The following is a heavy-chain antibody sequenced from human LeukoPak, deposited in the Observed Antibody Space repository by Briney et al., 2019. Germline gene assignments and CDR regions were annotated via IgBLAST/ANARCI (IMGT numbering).Heavy chain of an antibody. CDR2: INHDGST. V-gene: IGHV4-34*01. CDR3: ARDLYNWLDP. J-gene: IGHJ5*02. CDR1: GGSFSGYY. Sequence: SETLSLTCAVYGGSFSGYYWSWIRQPPGKGLEWIGEINHDGSTNYNPSLKSRVTISVDTSKNQFSLKLSSVTAADTAVYYCARDLYNWLDPWGQGTLVTVSS.